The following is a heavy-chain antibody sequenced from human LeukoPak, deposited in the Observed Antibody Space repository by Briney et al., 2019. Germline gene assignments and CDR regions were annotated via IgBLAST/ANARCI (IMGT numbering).Heavy chain of an antibody. V-gene: IGHV3-23*01. D-gene: IGHD2-2*02. CDR2: ISGSGGST. CDR1: GFTFSSYS. J-gene: IGHJ4*02. CDR3: AKDLDVVVPAAIGGFDY. Sequence: GGSLRLSCAASGFTFSSYSMNWVRQAPGKGLEWVSAISGSGGSTYYADSVKGRFTISRDNSKNTLYLQMNSLRAEDTAVYYCAKDLDVVVPAAIGGFDYWGQGTLVTVSS.